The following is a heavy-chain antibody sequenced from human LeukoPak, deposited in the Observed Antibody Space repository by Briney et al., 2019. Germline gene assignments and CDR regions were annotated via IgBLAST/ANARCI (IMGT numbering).Heavy chain of an antibody. V-gene: IGHV1-46*03. D-gene: IGHD2-2*01. CDR3: ARICASRAFDI. CDR1: GYTFTSYY. Sequence: ASVKVSCKPSGYTFTSYYMHWVRQAPGQGLEWMGIINPSGGSTSYAQKFQGRVTMTRDTSTSTVYMELSSLRSEDTAVYYCARICASRAFDIWGQGTMVTVSS. CDR2: INPSGGST. J-gene: IGHJ3*02.